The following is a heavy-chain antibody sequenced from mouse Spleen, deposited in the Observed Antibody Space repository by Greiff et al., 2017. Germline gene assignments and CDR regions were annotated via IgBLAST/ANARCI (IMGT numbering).Heavy chain of an antibody. V-gene: IGHV5-15*01. D-gene: IGHD2-4*01. Sequence: EVKLMESGGGLVKPGGSLKLSCAASGFTFSDYGMAWVRQAPGKGPEWVAFLSNLAYSIYYADTVTGRFTISRENAKNTLYLEMSSLRSEGTAMYYCVRLCDYDGLMDYWGQGDSVTVSS. CDR2: LSNLAYSI. CDR1: GFTFSDYG. CDR3: VRLCDYDGLMDY. J-gene: IGHJ4*01.